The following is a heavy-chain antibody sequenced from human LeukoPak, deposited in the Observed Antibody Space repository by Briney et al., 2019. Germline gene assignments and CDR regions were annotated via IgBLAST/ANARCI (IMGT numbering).Heavy chain of an antibody. Sequence: GESLKISCKGSGYSFTSYWIGWVRQMPGKGLEWMGIIYPGDSDTRYSPSFQGQVTISADKSISTAYLQWSSLKASDTAMYYCAGQLDWQQLVLGGFDPWGQGTLVTVSS. V-gene: IGHV5-51*01. CDR2: IYPGDSDT. J-gene: IGHJ5*02. D-gene: IGHD6-13*01. CDR1: GYSFTSYW. CDR3: AGQLDWQQLVLGGFDP.